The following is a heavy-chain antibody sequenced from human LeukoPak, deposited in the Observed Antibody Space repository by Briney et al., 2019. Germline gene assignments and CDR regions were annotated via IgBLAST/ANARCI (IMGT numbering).Heavy chain of an antibody. V-gene: IGHV3-23*01. CDR2: ISGSGGST. J-gene: IGHJ4*02. CDR3: AKGTLRIAVAGTVDY. CDR1: GFTFSSYA. Sequence: GGSLRLSCAASGFTFSSYALSWVRQAPGKGLEWVSAISGSGGSTYYADSVKGRFTISRDNSKNTLYLQMNSLRAEDTAVYYCAKGTLRIAVAGTVDYWGQGTLVTVSS. D-gene: IGHD6-19*01.